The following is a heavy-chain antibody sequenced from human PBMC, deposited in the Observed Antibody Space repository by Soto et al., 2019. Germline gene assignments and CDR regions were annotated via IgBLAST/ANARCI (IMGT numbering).Heavy chain of an antibody. Sequence: GGSLRLSCAASGFTFSSYAMSWVRQAPGKGLEWVSAISGSGGSTYYADSVKGRFTISRDNSKNTLYLQMNSLRAEDTAVYYCAKDRYSGFEGWYFDLWGRGTLVTVSS. CDR3: AKDRYSGFEGWYFDL. CDR1: GFTFSSYA. D-gene: IGHD5-12*01. J-gene: IGHJ2*01. V-gene: IGHV3-23*01. CDR2: ISGSGGST.